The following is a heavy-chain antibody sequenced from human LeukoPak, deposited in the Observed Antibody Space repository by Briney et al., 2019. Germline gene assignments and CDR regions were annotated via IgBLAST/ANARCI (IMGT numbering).Heavy chain of an antibody. CDR2: INPNSGGT. D-gene: IGHD3-22*01. V-gene: IGHV1-2*02. CDR1: GYTFTGYY. Sequence: GASVKVSCKASGYTFTGYYMHWVRQAPGQGLEWMGWINPNSGGTNYAQKFRGRVTMTRDTSISTAYMELSRLRSDDTAAYYCARDIGTYYYDSSGYSGFDYWGQGTLVTVSS. J-gene: IGHJ4*02. CDR3: ARDIGTYYYDSSGYSGFDY.